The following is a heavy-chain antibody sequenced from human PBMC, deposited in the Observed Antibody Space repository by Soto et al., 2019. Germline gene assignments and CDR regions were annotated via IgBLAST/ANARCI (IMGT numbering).Heavy chain of an antibody. CDR2: IDPSDSYT. CDR1: GDRITSYW. V-gene: IGHV5-10-1*01. J-gene: IGHJ4*02. D-gene: IGHD6-13*01. Sequence: GESLRISCKCAGDRITSYWISLVRQMPGKGLEWMGRIDPSDSYTNYSPSFQGHVTISADKSISTAYLQWSSLKASDTAMYYCATLSSWSAFDYWGQGTPVTVSS. CDR3: ATLSSWSAFDY.